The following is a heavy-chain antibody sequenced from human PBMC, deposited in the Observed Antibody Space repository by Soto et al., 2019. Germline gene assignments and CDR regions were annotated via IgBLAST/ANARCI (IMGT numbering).Heavy chain of an antibody. D-gene: IGHD6-19*01. CDR1: GFTFGNFA. CDR3: AKDGEWLVISL. Sequence: EVQLLESGGGLVQPGGSLRLSCAASGFTFGNFAMTWVRQAPGKGLEWVSTISGTGISTYHADSVKGRFTISRDNSKNTLYLQMNILRDEDTAVYFCAKDGEWLVISLWGQGTPVTVSS. CDR2: ISGTGIST. V-gene: IGHV3-23*01. J-gene: IGHJ4*02.